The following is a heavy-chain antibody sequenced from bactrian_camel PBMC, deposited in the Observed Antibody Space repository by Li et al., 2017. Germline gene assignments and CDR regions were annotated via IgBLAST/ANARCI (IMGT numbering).Heavy chain of an antibody. Sequence: HVQLVESGGGSVQAGGSLKLACVASGDMLSRLYMAWFRQTPAKEREGVAAVDTAGLTTYTYAVQGRFTISRDNAKNTVYLQMDSLNPEDTGMYYCAARYWRGGASLSPSLYYNWGQGTQVTVS. CDR2: VDTAGLT. D-gene: IGHD7*01. J-gene: IGHJ4*01. CDR3: AARYWRGGASLSPSLYYN. V-gene: IGHV3S53*01. CDR1: GDMLSRLY.